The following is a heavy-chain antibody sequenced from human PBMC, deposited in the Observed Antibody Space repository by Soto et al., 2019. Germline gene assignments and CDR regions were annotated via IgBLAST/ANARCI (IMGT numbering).Heavy chain of an antibody. V-gene: IGHV1-46*01. J-gene: IGHJ4*02. Sequence: ASVKLFCTTSGYTVISDYRHGVRLDPGQGLEWMGTISPNGGSTTYAQKFQGRLTMSRDTSTGTVYMELSSLRPDDTAEYYCARGSGAYPECWGKGTRVNVS. CDR1: GYTVISDY. CDR3: ARGSGAYPEC. D-gene: IGHD2-2*02. CDR2: ISPNGGST.